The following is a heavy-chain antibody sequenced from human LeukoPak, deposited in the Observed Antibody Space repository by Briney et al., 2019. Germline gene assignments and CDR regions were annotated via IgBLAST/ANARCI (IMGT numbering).Heavy chain of an antibody. V-gene: IGHV4-39*02. CDR1: GGSISSSSYY. CDR3: AREKVGSTTFDY. D-gene: IGHD1-26*01. J-gene: IGHJ4*02. CDR2: IYYSGST. Sequence: PPETLSLTCTVSGGSISSSSYYWGWIRQPPGKGLEWIGSIYYSGSTYYIPSLKSRVTISVDTSKNQFSLKLSSVTAADTAVYYCAREKVGSTTFDYWGQGALVTVSS.